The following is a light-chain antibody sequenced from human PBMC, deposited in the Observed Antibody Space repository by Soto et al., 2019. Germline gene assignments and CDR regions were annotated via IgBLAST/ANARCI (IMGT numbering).Light chain of an antibody. J-gene: IGKJ5*01. Sequence: EMVMTQSPATLSVSPGERATLCCRCSQSVSNKLAWYQQKPGQAPRLLIYDTSTRATGSPARFSGSGSGTEFTLTISSLQSEDFAVYYCQQYSNWPPITFGQGTRLEIK. CDR3: QQYSNWPPIT. V-gene: IGKV3-15*01. CDR1: QSVSNK. CDR2: DTS.